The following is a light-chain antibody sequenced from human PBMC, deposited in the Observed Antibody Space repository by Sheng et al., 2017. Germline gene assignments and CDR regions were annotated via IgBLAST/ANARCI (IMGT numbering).Light chain of an antibody. V-gene: IGKV3-11*01. J-gene: IGKJ5*01. CDR1: QSVSNY. CDR2: SAS. Sequence: EIVLTQSPATLSLSPGERATLSCRASQSVSNYLAWYQQRPGQAPRLLIYSASIRATGIPDRFSGSGSGTDFTLTISRLEPEDFAVYYCQQRNNWPPSITFGQGTRLEIK. CDR3: QQRNNWPPSIT.